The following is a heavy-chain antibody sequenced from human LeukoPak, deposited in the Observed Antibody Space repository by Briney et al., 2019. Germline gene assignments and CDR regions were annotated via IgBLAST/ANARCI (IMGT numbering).Heavy chain of an antibody. Sequence: PGGSLRLSCAASGFTFSDAWMSWVRQAPGKGLEWLGRIKSKSDGGTTDYAAPVKGKFTISRDDSKNTLYLHMNSLKTEDTAVYYCTTRRHSGSYSTAFDIWGQGTMVTVSS. J-gene: IGHJ3*02. CDR1: GFTFSDAW. CDR3: TTRRHSGSYSTAFDI. CDR2: IKSKSDGGTT. D-gene: IGHD1-26*01. V-gene: IGHV3-15*01.